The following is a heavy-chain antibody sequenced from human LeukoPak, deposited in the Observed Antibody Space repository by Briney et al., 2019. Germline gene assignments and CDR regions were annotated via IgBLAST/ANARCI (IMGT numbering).Heavy chain of an antibody. Sequence: TGGSLRLSCAASGFTFSGAWMGWVRQAPGKGLEWVGRIRTKTDGGTTDYAAPVKGRFTISRDDSRNTLYLQMNSLKTEDTAVYFCTTGPWFGYDYWGQGTLVTVSS. V-gene: IGHV3-15*01. J-gene: IGHJ4*02. CDR1: GFTFSGAW. CDR2: IRTKTDGGTT. CDR3: TTGPWFGYDY. D-gene: IGHD3-10*01.